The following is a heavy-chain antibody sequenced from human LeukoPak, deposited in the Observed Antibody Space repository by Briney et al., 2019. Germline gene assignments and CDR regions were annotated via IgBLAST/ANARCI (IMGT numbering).Heavy chain of an antibody. CDR2: IIPIFGTA. Sequence: ASVKVSCKASGGTFSSYAISWVRQAPGQGLEWMGRIIPIFGTANYAQKFLGRVTITTDESTSTAYMELSSLRSEDTAVYYCARGGDYYDSSGYPVPFDYWGQGTLVAVSS. V-gene: IGHV1-69*05. CDR3: ARGGDYYDSSGYPVPFDY. CDR1: GGTFSSYA. J-gene: IGHJ4*02. D-gene: IGHD3-22*01.